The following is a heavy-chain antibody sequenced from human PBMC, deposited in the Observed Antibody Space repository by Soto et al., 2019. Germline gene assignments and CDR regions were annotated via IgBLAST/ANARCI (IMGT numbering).Heavy chain of an antibody. CDR3: AKATPAAKHTAMVSPSTSNWFEP. D-gene: IGHD5-18*01. CDR2: ISRDSRSI. J-gene: IGHJ5*02. Sequence: GGSLSLSCEVSGFRFDDYGMHWVRQAPGKGLEWIAGISRDSRSISYGASMKGRFTISRDNANNSLYLQLNSLRADDTAVYYCAKATPAAKHTAMVSPSTSNWFEPWGQGTLVTVAS. V-gene: IGHV3-9*01. CDR1: GFRFDDYG.